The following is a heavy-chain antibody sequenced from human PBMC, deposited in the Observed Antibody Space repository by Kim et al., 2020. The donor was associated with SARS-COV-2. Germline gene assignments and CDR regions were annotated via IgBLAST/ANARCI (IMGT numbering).Heavy chain of an antibody. CDR1: GFTFGDYA. D-gene: IGHD4-17*01. J-gene: IGHJ4*02. Sequence: GGSLRLSCTASGFTFGDYAMSWVRQAPGKGLEWVGFIRSKAYGGTTEYAASVKGRFTISRDDSKSIAYLQMNSLKTEDTAVYYCTRDSGGDYGDYVGYWGQGTLVTVSS. CDR3: TRDSGGDYGDYVGY. CDR2: IRSKAYGGTT. V-gene: IGHV3-49*04.